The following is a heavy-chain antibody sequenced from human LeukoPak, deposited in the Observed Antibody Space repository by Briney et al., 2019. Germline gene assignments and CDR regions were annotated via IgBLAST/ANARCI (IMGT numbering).Heavy chain of an antibody. CDR2: INYSGTT. CDR1: GESISGYH. D-gene: IGHD2-15*01. CDR3: ARETCSGGSCLPDY. Sequence: SETLSLTCEVHGESISGYHWSWIRQSPGKGLEWIGEINYSGTTTYNPSLKSRITISVDTSKNQFSLKLSSVTAADTAVYYCARETCSGGSCLPDYWGQGTLVTVSS. J-gene: IGHJ4*02. V-gene: IGHV4-34*01.